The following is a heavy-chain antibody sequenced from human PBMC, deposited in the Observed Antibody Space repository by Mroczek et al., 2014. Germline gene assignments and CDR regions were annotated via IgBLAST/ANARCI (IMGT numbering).Heavy chain of an antibody. J-gene: IGHJ3*02. V-gene: IGHV4-39*01. Sequence: QVQLQQSGPGLVKPSETLSLTCTVSGGSISSSSYYWGWIRQPPGKGLEWIGSIYYSGSTYYNPSLKSRVTISVDTSKNQFSLKLSSVTAADTAVYYCARHRPDYYDSSGYYPIWGQGTMVTVSS. CDR2: IYYSGST. CDR1: GGSISSSSYY. D-gene: IGHD3-22*01. CDR3: ARHRPDYYDSSGYYPI.